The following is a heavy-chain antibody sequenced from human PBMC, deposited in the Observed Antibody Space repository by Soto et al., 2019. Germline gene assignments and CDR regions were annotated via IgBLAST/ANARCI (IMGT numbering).Heavy chain of an antibody. D-gene: IGHD4-17*01. CDR1: GYSFTSYW. CDR2: IDPSDSYT. CDR3: ARLNPQYGVYYYGMDV. Sequence: GESLKISCKGSGYSFTSYWISWVRQMPGKGLEWMGRIDPSDSYTNYSPSFQGHVTISADKSISTAYLQWSSLKASDTAMYYCARLNPQYGVYYYGMDVWGQGTTVTVSS. J-gene: IGHJ6*02. V-gene: IGHV5-10-1*01.